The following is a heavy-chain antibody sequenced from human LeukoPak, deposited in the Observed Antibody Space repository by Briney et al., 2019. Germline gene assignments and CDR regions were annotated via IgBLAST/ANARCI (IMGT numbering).Heavy chain of an antibody. CDR1: GGPISGRSNY. CDR2: IYYSGTP. D-gene: IGHD3-22*01. CDR3: ARRGDSSGSSLAAFDI. J-gene: IGHJ3*02. Sequence: SEPLSLTCTLSGGPISGRSNYGGWIHQPPGKGLEWIGSIYYSGTPYYSPSLRSRVTMSVDTSKNQFSLRLSSLTAADTAVYYCARRGDSSGSSLAAFDIWGQGTMVTVSS. V-gene: IGHV4-39*01.